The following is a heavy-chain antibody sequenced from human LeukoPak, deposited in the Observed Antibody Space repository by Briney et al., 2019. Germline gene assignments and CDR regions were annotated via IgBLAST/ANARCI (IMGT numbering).Heavy chain of an antibody. CDR1: GYTFTGCY. J-gene: IGHJ3*02. D-gene: IGHD2-8*01. Sequence: ASVKVSCKASGYTFTGCYMHWVRQAPGQGLEWMGWINPNSGGTNYAQKFQGRVTMTRDTSISTAYMELSRLRSDDTAVYYCARVVRFSSLDAFDIWGQGTMVTVSS. CDR3: ARVVRFSSLDAFDI. CDR2: INPNSGGT. V-gene: IGHV1-2*02.